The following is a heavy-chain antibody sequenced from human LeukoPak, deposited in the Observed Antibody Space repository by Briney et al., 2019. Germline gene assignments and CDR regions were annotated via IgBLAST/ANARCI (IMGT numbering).Heavy chain of an antibody. CDR3: ARTYDSSPLGIY. D-gene: IGHD3-22*01. CDR2: IRYDGSNK. Sequence: PGRSLRLSCAASGFTFSSYGMHWVRQAPGKGLEWVAFIRYDGSNKYYADSVKGRLTISRDNAKNTLYLQMNSLRAEDTAVYYCARTYDSSPLGIYWGQGTLVTVSS. J-gene: IGHJ4*02. CDR1: GFTFSSYG. V-gene: IGHV3-33*01.